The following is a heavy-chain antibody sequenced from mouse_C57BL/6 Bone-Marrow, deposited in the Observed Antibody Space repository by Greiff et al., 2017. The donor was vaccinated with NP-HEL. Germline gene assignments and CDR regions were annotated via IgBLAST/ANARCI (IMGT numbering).Heavy chain of an antibody. J-gene: IGHJ4*01. CDR1: GFTFSNYW. V-gene: IGHV6-3*01. CDR2: IRLKSDNYAT. CDR3: TGYDYDYAMDY. D-gene: IGHD2-4*01. Sequence: EVKLVESGGGLVQPGGSMKLSCVASGFTFSNYWMNWVRQSPEKGLEWVAQIRLKSDNYATHYAESVKGRFTISRDDSKSSVYLQMNNLRAEDTGIYYCTGYDYDYAMDYWGQGTSVTVSS.